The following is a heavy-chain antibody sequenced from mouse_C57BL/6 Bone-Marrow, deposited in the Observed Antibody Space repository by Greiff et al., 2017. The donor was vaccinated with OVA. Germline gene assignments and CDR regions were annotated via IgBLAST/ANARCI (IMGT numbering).Heavy chain of an antibody. CDR2: ISSGGSYT. Sequence: EVKLQDSGGDLVKPGGSLKLSCAASGFTFSSYGMSWVRQTPDKRLEWVATISSGGSYTYYPDSVKGRFTISRDNAKNTLYLQMSSLKSEDTAMYYCARHGDYGSFFDYWGQGTTLTVSS. CDR1: GFTFSSYG. CDR3: ARHGDYGSFFDY. D-gene: IGHD1-1*01. J-gene: IGHJ2*01. V-gene: IGHV5-6*01.